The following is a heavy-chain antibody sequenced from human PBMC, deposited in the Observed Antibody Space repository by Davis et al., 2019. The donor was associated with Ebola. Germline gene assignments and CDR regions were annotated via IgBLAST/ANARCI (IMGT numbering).Heavy chain of an antibody. J-gene: IGHJ6*03. V-gene: IGHV3-30-3*01. Sequence: PGGSLRLSCAASGFTFSSYAMHWVRQAPGKGLEWMAVISYDGSNKYYADSVKGRFTISRDNSKNTLYLQMNSLRAEDTAVYYCARASIKGGSYFYYYMDVWGKGTTVTVSS. D-gene: IGHD1-26*01. CDR2: ISYDGSNK. CDR3: ARASIKGGSYFYYYMDV. CDR1: GFTFSSYA.